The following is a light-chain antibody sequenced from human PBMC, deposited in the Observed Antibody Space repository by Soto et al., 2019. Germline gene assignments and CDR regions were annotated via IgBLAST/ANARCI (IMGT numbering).Light chain of an antibody. CDR3: QQYGTSPLT. CDR2: GVS. CDR1: QSVGSTY. Sequence: EIVLTQSPGTPSLSPRERATLSCRASQSVGSTYLAWYQQKPGQAPKLLIYGVSSRATGIPDRFSGSGSGTDFTLTISRLEPEDFAVYYCQQYGTSPLTFGPGTKVDI. V-gene: IGKV3-20*01. J-gene: IGKJ3*01.